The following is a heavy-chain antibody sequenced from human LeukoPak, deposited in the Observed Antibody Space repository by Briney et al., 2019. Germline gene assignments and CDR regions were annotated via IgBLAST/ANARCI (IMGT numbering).Heavy chain of an antibody. CDR1: GLSFSNYY. CDR3: ARIDAYYGMDV. V-gene: IGHV4-34*01. D-gene: IGHD3-9*01. CDR2: INHSGRS. J-gene: IGHJ6*02. Sequence: PSETLSLTRAVYGLSFSNYYWTWLRQPPGKGLEWIGEINHSGRSNYNPSLKSRFTISVDTSQNQFSLTLNSVTAADTAVYNCARIDAYYGMDVWGQGTTVTDSS.